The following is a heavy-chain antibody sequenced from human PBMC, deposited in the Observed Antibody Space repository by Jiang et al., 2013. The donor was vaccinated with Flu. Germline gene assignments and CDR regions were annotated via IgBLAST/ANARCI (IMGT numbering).Heavy chain of an antibody. CDR1: GGSISSGGYY. V-gene: IGHV4-31*03. J-gene: IGHJ4*02. CDR3: ARTYYDSSGSTSIDY. CDR2: IYYSGST. D-gene: IGHD3-22*01. Sequence: GSGLVKPSQTLSLTCTVSGGSISSGGYYWSWIRQHPGKGLEWIGYIYYSGSTYYNPSLKSRVTISVDTSKNQFSLKLSSVTAADTAVYYCARTYYDSSGSTSIDYWGQGTLVTV.